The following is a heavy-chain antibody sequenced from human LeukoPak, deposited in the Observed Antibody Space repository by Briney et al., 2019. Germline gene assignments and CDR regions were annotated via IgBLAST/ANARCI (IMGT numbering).Heavy chain of an antibody. CDR2: IYPGDGET. V-gene: IGHV5-51*01. Sequence: GESLKISCEAAGENSSTHLSCGVRQLPGGGLEWMAIIYPGDGETRTNPSFKGQVTFSVDTSLNTAFLRWSSLKPANAASYCRTLRPREDTADWHVGLDKWGRGTVVTVSS. CDR3: TLRPREDTADWHVGLDK. J-gene: IGHJ4*02. CDR1: GENSSTHL. D-gene: IGHD5-18*01.